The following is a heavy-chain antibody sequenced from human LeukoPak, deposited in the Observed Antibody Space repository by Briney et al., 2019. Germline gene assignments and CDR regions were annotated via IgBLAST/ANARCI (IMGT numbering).Heavy chain of an antibody. Sequence: GGSLRLSCAVSGLSFSKAWMSWVRQTPGKGLEWVGRIKSKTDGGTTEYAAPVNGRFTISRDDSKNTLYLQMNSLRAEDTALYYCAKDLDYTTYGYYFDYWGQGTLVTVSS. J-gene: IGHJ4*02. V-gene: IGHV3-15*01. D-gene: IGHD4-11*01. CDR1: GLSFSKAW. CDR3: AKDLDYTTYGYYFDY. CDR2: IKSKTDGGTT.